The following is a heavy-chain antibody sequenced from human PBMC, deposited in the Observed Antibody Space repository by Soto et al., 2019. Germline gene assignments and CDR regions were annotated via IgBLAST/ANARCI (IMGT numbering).Heavy chain of an antibody. Sequence: QVQLVQSGAEVKKPGASVKVSCKASGYTFTSYGISWVRQAPGQGLEWMGWVNIHSGDTNYAQKLQGRVTMTTDTSTSTAYLELSRLRSDDTAVYYCARERGGYSYGDYWGQGTLVTVSS. D-gene: IGHD5-18*01. V-gene: IGHV1-18*01. J-gene: IGHJ4*02. CDR3: ARERGGYSYGDY. CDR1: GYTFTSYG. CDR2: VNIHSGDT.